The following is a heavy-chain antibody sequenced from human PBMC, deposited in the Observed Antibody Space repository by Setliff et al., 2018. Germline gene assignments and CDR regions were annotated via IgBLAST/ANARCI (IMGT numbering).Heavy chain of an antibody. V-gene: IGHV4-39*01. CDR3: ARHDASNWNYGWIDP. J-gene: IGHJ5*02. CDR1: GDSISSFSYY. CDR2: IYDSGKT. Sequence: SLTCTVPGDSISSFSYYWGWIRQPPGKGLEWIGTIYDSGKTYYNPFLKSRVTISVDTSKNQFSLNLNSVTAADTAVYYCARHDASNWNYGWIDPWGQGTLVTVSS. D-gene: IGHD1-7*01.